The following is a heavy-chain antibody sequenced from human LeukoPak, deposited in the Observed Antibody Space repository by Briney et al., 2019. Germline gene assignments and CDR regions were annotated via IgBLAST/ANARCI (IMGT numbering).Heavy chain of an antibody. CDR2: IYYSGST. J-gene: IGHJ5*02. D-gene: IGHD3-10*01. Sequence: SETLSLTCTVSGGSISSGDCYWSWIRQPPGKGLEWIGYIYYSGSTYYNPSLKSRVTISVDTSKNQFSLKLSSVTAADTAVYYCAREGWFGGLSHWFDPWGQGTLVTVSS. CDR3: AREGWFGGLSHWFDP. CDR1: GGSISSGDCY. V-gene: IGHV4-30-4*01.